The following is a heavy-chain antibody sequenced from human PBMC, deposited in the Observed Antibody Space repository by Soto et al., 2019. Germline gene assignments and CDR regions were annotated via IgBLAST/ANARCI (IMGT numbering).Heavy chain of an antibody. V-gene: IGHV4-34*01. J-gene: IGHJ6*03. CDR3: AREDADGSGSYYRRHYYYYMDG. Sequence: PSETLSLTCAVYGGSFSGYYWSWIRQPPGKGLEWIGEINHSGSTNYNPSLKSRVTISVNTSKNQYSLKLNSVTAADTAVYYCAREDADGSGSYYRRHYYYYMDGWGKGTTVT. CDR2: INHSGST. D-gene: IGHD3-10*01. CDR1: GGSFSGYY.